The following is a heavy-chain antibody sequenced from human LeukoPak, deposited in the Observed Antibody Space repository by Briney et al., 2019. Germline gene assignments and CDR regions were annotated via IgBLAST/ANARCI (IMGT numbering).Heavy chain of an antibody. J-gene: IGHJ4*02. CDR1: GFTLTDYY. D-gene: IGHD3-10*01. V-gene: IGHV3-11*05. CDR3: ARENYGSGSWDY. Sequence: GGSLRLSCAASGFTLTDYYMIWIRQAPGKGLEWVSYMSYSGTYTDYADSVKGRFTISRDNAKDSLYLQMNSLRAEDTAVYYCARENYGSGSWDYWGQGTLVTVSS. CDR2: MSYSGTYT.